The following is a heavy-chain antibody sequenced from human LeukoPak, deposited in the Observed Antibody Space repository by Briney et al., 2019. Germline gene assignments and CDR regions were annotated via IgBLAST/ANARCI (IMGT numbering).Heavy chain of an antibody. CDR3: AKLGAAAGTIYYYYGMDV. V-gene: IGHV3-9*01. J-gene: IGHJ6*02. Sequence: GGSLRLSCAASGFTFDDYAMHWVRQAPGKGLEWVSGISWNSGSIGYADSVKGRFTISRDNAKNSLYLQMNSLRAEDTALYYCAKLGAAAGTIYYYYGMDVWGQGTTVTVSS. CDR2: ISWNSGSI. D-gene: IGHD6-13*01. CDR1: GFTFDDYA.